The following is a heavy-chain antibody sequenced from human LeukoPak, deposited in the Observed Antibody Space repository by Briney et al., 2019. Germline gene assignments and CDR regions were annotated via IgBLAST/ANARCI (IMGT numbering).Heavy chain of an antibody. D-gene: IGHD3-3*01. V-gene: IGHV4-59*08. J-gene: IGHJ4*02. CDR2: IYYSGST. CDR1: GGSISSYY. CDR3: ARGGRFLEWPTPYYFDY. Sequence: SETLSLTCTVSGGSISSYYWSLIRQPPGKGLEWIGYIYYSGSTYYNPSLKSRVTISVDTSKNQFSLKLSSVTDADTAVYYCARGGRFLEWPTPYYFDYWGQGTLVIVSS.